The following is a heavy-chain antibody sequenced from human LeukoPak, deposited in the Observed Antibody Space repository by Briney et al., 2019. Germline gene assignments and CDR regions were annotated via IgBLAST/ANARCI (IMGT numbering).Heavy chain of an antibody. CDR1: GFTFSSYA. D-gene: IGHD3-3*01. CDR3: ARVLNVYDFWSGYYSYGMDV. V-gene: IGHV3-30-3*01. J-gene: IGHJ6*02. CDR2: ISYDGSNK. Sequence: GGSLRLSCAASGFTFSSYAMHWVRQAPGKGLEWVAVISYDGSNKYYADSVKGRFTISRDNSKNTLYLQMNSLRAEDTAMYYCARVLNVYDFWSGYYSYGMDVWGQGTTVTVSS.